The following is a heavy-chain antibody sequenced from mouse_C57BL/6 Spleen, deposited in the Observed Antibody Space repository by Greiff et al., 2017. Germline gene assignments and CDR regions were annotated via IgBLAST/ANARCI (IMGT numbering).Heavy chain of an antibody. CDR2: IRSKSSNYAT. CDR1: GFTFNTYA. V-gene: IGHV10-3*01. CDR3: VRDHYYGSSYGAMDY. J-gene: IGHJ4*01. D-gene: IGHD1-1*01. Sequence: EVQVVESGGGLVQPKGSLKLSCAASGFTFNTYAMHWVRQAPGKGLEWVARIRSKSSNYATYYADSVKDRFTISRDDSQSMLYLQMNNLKTEDTAMYYCVRDHYYGSSYGAMDYWGQGTSVTVSS.